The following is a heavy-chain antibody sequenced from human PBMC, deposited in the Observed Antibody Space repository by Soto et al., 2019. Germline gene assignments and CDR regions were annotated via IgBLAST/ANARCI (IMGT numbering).Heavy chain of an antibody. Sequence: GGSLRLSCAASGFTLSGYWMTWVRQAPGKGLEWVANIKQDGSEKYYVDSVKGRFTISRDNAKNLLYLQMNSLRAEDTAVYYCARVEVLWSGENYYYYMDVWGKGTTVTVSS. CDR3: ARVEVLWSGENYYYYMDV. CDR2: IKQDGSEK. J-gene: IGHJ6*03. CDR1: GFTLSGYW. V-gene: IGHV3-7*01. D-gene: IGHD3-10*01.